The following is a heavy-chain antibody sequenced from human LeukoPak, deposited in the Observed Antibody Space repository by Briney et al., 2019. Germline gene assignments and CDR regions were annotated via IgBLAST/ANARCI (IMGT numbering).Heavy chain of an antibody. CDR2: IYSDENT. J-gene: IGHJ5*02. D-gene: IGHD5-18*01. Sequence: GGSLRLSCAASGFTVSSNFMSWVRQAPGKGLEWVSVIYSDENTHYADSVKGRFTISRDISKNTVYLQMDSLTVEDTAVYYCARDQVGYTYGASWGQGTLVTVSS. V-gene: IGHV3-66*01. CDR1: GFTVSSNF. CDR3: ARDQVGYTYGAS.